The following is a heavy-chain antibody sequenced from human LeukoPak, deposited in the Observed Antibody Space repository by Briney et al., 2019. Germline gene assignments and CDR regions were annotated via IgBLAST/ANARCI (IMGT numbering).Heavy chain of an antibody. Sequence: SETLSLTCTVSGGSISSYYWSWIRQPPGKGLEWIGYIYYSGSTNYSPSLKSRVTISVDTSKNQFSLKLSSVTAADTAVYYCAREGYYDILTGWAFDIWGQGTMVTVSS. D-gene: IGHD3-9*01. V-gene: IGHV4-59*01. CDR2: IYYSGST. CDR1: GGSISSYY. CDR3: AREGYYDILTGWAFDI. J-gene: IGHJ3*02.